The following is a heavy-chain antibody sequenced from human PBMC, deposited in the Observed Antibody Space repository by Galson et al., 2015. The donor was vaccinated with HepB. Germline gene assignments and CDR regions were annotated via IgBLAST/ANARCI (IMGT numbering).Heavy chain of an antibody. J-gene: IGHJ6*02. CDR1: EFNFRAYY. CDR3: VSLGGRSTIDV. V-gene: IGHV3-74*01. D-gene: IGHD1-26*01. Sequence: SLRLSCAVSEFNFRAYYMYWVRQAPGKGLECVSSTSPDGPITAYADSVKGRFTISKDNVKDTLYLQMNSLRAEDTAVYYCVSLGGRSTIDVWGQGTTVTVSS. CDR2: TSPDGPIT.